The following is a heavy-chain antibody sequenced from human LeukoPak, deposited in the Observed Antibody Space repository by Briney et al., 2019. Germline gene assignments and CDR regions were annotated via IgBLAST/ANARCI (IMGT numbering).Heavy chain of an antibody. Sequence: SQTLSLTCAFSGDSVSGNSGAWNWIRQSPSRGPEWLGRTYYRSRWRNDYSVSVKSRITINPDTSKNQFSLQLKSVTPEDTAVYYCVRAFRGYSGYDAFDIWGQGIMVTVSS. CDR1: GDSVSGNSGA. J-gene: IGHJ3*02. V-gene: IGHV6-1*01. CDR3: VRAFRGYSGYDAFDI. CDR2: TYYRSRWRN. D-gene: IGHD5-12*01.